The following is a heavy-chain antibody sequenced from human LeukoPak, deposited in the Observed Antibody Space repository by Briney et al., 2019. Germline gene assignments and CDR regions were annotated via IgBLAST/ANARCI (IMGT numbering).Heavy chain of an antibody. Sequence: GGSLRLSCAASGFTFSNYGMHWVRQAPGKGLEWVAVIWYDGSNKYYADSVKGRFTISRDNSKNTLYLQMNSLRAEDTAVYYCARGGPQRSGYFDYWGQGTLVPVSS. CDR3: ARGGPQRSGYFDY. V-gene: IGHV3-33*01. CDR1: GFTFSNYG. D-gene: IGHD2-15*01. J-gene: IGHJ4*02. CDR2: IWYDGSNK.